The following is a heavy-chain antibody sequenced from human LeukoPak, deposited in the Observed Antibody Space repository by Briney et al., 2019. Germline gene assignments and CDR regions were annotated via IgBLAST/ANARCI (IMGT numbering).Heavy chain of an antibody. D-gene: IGHD5-18*01. CDR2: IYTGDSDT. Sequence: GESLKISCTGSGYSITSYWIGWVRQMPGKGLEWMGIIYTGDSDTRYSPSFQGQVTISADKSISTAYLQWSSLKASDTAMYYCARAHVDTAMAIDYWGQGTLVTVSS. CDR3: ARAHVDTAMAIDY. V-gene: IGHV5-51*01. J-gene: IGHJ4*02. CDR1: GYSITSYW.